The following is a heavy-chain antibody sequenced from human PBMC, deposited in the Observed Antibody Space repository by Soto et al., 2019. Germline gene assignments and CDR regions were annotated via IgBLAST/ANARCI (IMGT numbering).Heavy chain of an antibody. CDR1: GGSISSYY. D-gene: IGHD2-15*01. V-gene: IGHV4-59*08. CDR2: IYYSGST. J-gene: IGHJ6*03. Sequence: TSETLSLTCTVSGGSISSYYWSWIRQPPGKGLEWIGYIYYSGSTNYNPSLKSRVTISVDTSKNQFSLKLSSVTAADTAVYYCARLVVAATQDYYYYMDVWGKGTTVTVSS. CDR3: ARLVVAATQDYYYYMDV.